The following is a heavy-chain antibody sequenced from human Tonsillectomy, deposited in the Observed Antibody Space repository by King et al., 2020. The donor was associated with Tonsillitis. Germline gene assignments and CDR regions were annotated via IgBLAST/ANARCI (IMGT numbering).Heavy chain of an antibody. CDR2: MNPNSGNT. CDR1: GYTFTSYD. J-gene: IGHJ6*03. Sequence: QLVQSGAEVKKPGASVKVSCKASGYTFTSYDINWVRQATGQGLEWMGWMNPNSGNTGYAQKFQGRVTMTRNTSISTAYMELSSLRSEDTAVYYCARTFCSRTSCYLYYYYYMDVWGKGTTVTVSS. V-gene: IGHV1-8*01. D-gene: IGHD2-2*01. CDR3: ARTFCSRTSCYLYYYYYMDV.